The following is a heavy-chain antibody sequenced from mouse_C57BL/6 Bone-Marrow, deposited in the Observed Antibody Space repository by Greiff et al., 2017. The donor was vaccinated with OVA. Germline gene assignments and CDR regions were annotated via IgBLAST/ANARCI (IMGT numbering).Heavy chain of an antibody. V-gene: IGHV14-4*01. J-gene: IGHJ2*01. CDR1: GFNIKDDY. D-gene: IGHD2-3*01. CDR2: IDPENGDT. CDR3: TTPDGYYVGY. Sequence: EVQLVESGAELVRPGASVKLSCTASGFNIKDDYMHWVKQRPEQGLEWIGWIDPENGDTEDASKFQGKATITADTSSNTAYLQLSSLTSEDTAVYYCTTPDGYYVGYWGQGTTLTVSS.